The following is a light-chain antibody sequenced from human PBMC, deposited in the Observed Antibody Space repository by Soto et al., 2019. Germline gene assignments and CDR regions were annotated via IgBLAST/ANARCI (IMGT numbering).Light chain of an antibody. J-gene: IGKJ2*01. CDR1: QSGRGNY. Sequence: FVLTQSPGTLYLSPGERATFSCRASQSGRGNYIAWYQHKPGQAPRVVIFEASKRATGTPDRFSGSVSGTDCTLTISRLEPEYFTVFCCQQSVNSPFTFGQWTKLEI. CDR2: EAS. V-gene: IGKV3-20*01. CDR3: QQSVNSPFT.